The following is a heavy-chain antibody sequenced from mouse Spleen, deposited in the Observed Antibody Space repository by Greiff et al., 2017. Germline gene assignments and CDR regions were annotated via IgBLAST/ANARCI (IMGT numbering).Heavy chain of an antibody. J-gene: IGHJ4*01. V-gene: IGHV1-53*01. CDR3: ARSGSSGYPFYAMDY. CDR1: GYTFTSYW. Sequence: QVQLQQPGTELVKPGASVKLSCKASGYTFTSYWMHWVKQRPGQGLEWIGNINPSNGGTNYNEKFKSKATLTVDKSSSTAYMQLSSLTSEDSAVYYCARSGSSGYPFYAMDYWGQGTSVTVSS. CDR2: INPSNGGT. D-gene: IGHD3-1*01.